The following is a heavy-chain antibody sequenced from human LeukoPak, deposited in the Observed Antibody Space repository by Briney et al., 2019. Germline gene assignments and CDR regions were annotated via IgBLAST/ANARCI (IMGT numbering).Heavy chain of an antibody. J-gene: IGHJ3*02. CDR2: IYYSGST. CDR3: AREAFCSGGGCYSERAYDI. CDR1: GGSISSYY. D-gene: IGHD2-15*01. V-gene: IGHV4-59*01. Sequence: PSETLSLTCTVSGGSISSYYWSWIRQPPGKGLEWIGYIYYSGSTNYNPSLKSRVTISVDTSKNQFSLKLSSVTAADTAVYYCAREAFCSGGGCYSERAYDIWGQGTMVTVSS.